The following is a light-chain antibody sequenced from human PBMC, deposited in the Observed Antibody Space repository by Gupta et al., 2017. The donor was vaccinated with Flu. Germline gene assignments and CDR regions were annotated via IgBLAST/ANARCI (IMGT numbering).Light chain of an antibody. J-gene: IGKJ3*01. V-gene: IGKV2-28*01. Sequence: VTPGEPASISCRSIQSLLHSDGYNYLDWYLQKPGQSPQLLIYLGSNRASGVPARFSGSGSGTDFTLKINRVEAEDVGVYYCMQAVQTPFTFGPGTKVAVK. CDR3: MQAVQTPFT. CDR1: QSLLHSDGYNY. CDR2: LGS.